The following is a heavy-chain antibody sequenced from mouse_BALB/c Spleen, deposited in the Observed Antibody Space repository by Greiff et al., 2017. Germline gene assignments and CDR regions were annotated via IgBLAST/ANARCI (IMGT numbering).Heavy chain of an antibody. V-gene: IGHV5-6-5*01. D-gene: IGHD2-4*01. Sequence: EVMLVESGGGLVQPGGSLKLSCAASGFTFSSYAMSWVRQTPEKRLEWVASISSGGSTYYPDSVKGRFTISRDNARNILYLQMSSLRSEDTAMYYCARGRGDYGYYFDYWGQGTTLTVSS. CDR3: ARGRGDYGYYFDY. CDR1: GFTFSSYA. J-gene: IGHJ2*01. CDR2: ISSGGST.